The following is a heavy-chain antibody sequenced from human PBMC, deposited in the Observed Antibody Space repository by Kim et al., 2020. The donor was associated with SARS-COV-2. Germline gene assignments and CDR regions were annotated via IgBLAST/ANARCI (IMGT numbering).Heavy chain of an antibody. V-gene: IGHV3-13*04. CDR3: ARAIRGYSGYDVGSHFDY. CDR1: GFTFSSYD. J-gene: IGHJ4*02. Sequence: GGSLRLSCAASGFTFSSYDMHWVRQATGKGLEWVSAIGTAGDTYYPGSVKGRFTISRENAKNSLYLQMNSLRAGDTAVYYCARAIRGYSGYDVGSHFDYWGQGTLVTVSS. D-gene: IGHD5-12*01. CDR2: IGTAGDT.